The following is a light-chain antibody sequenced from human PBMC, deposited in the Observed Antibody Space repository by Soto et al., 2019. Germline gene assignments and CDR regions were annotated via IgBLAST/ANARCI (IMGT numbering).Light chain of an antibody. CDR2: EDN. Sequence: NFMLTQPHSVSKSPGKTVTISCTRSSGSIASNYVQWYQQRPGSAPTTVIYEDNQRPSGVPDRFSGSIDSSSNSASLTISGLKTEDEAEYYCQSYDSSRVFGGGTKLTVL. J-gene: IGLJ2*01. V-gene: IGLV6-57*04. CDR1: SGSIASNY. CDR3: QSYDSSRV.